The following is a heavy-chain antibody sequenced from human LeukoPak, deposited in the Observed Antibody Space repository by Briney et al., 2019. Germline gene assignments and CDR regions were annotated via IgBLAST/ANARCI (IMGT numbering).Heavy chain of an antibody. CDR3: ARDDGSGSYYNY. CDR2: ISGSGGST. D-gene: IGHD3-10*01. Sequence: GGSLRLSCAASGFTFSSYAMSWVRQAPGKGLEWVSAISGSGGSTYYADSVKGRFTISRDNSKNTLYLQMNSLRAEDTAVYYCARDDGSGSYYNYWGQGTLVTVSS. CDR1: GFTFSSYA. V-gene: IGHV3-23*01. J-gene: IGHJ4*02.